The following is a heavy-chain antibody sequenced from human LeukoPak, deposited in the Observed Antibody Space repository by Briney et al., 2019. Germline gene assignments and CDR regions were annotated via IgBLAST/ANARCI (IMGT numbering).Heavy chain of an antibody. J-gene: IGHJ6*04. Sequence: GGSLTLSCAASGFTFSSYGMSWVRQPPGKGLEWVSYISSSGSTIYYADSVKGRFTISRDNAKNSLYLQMNSLRAEDTAVYYCAELGITMIGGVWGKGTTVTISS. CDR1: GFTFSSYG. CDR2: ISSSGSTI. V-gene: IGHV3-48*04. D-gene: IGHD3-10*02. CDR3: AELGITMIGGV.